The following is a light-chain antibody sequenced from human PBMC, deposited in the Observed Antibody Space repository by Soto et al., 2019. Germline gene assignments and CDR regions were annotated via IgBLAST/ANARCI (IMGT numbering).Light chain of an antibody. CDR3: SSYAASNTHVV. Sequence: QSALTQPPSASGSPGQSVTISCTGTSSDVGGYNYVSWYQQYPGKAPKLMIYEVSKRPSGVPDRFSGSKSGNTASLTVSGLQAEDEADYYCSSYAASNTHVVFGGGTKLCVL. CDR2: EVS. J-gene: IGLJ2*01. CDR1: SSDVGGYNY. V-gene: IGLV2-8*01.